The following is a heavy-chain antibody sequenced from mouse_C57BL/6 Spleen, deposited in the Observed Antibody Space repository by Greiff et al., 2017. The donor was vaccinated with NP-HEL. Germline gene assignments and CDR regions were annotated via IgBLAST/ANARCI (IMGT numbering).Heavy chain of an antibody. Sequence: EVKLVESGGGLVKPGGSLKLSCAASGFTFSDYGMHWVRQAPEKGLEWVAYISSGSSTIYYADTVKGRFTISRDNAKNTLFLQMTSLRSEDTAMYYCARNPYYGRSSYWYFDVWGTGTTVTVSS. D-gene: IGHD1-1*01. CDR1: GFTFSDYG. V-gene: IGHV5-17*01. CDR3: ARNPYYGRSSYWYFDV. CDR2: ISSGSSTI. J-gene: IGHJ1*03.